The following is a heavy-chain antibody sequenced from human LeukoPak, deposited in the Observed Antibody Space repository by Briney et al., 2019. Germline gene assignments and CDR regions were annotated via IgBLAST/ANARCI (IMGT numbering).Heavy chain of an antibody. J-gene: IGHJ4*02. CDR1: GYRFTNYW. Sequence: GGALKISFKGSGYRFTNYWIGWGRPLPGRGLEWMAIINPADSDTRYSPSFQGQVTISADKSISTAYLQWSSLKASDTAMYYCTRPHSSGFYTDWGQGTLVTVSS. CDR3: TRPHSSGFYTD. V-gene: IGHV5-51*01. CDR2: INPADSDT. D-gene: IGHD3-22*01.